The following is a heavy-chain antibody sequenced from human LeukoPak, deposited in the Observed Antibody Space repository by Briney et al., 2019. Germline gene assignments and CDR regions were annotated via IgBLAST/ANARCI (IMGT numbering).Heavy chain of an antibody. CDR1: GFTVSINY. D-gene: IGHD5-18*01. CDR2: IYGGGST. J-gene: IGHJ4*02. CDR3: ASVGRGSIYGYADY. V-gene: IGHV3-66*01. Sequence: PGGSLRLSCAASGFTVSINYMSWVRQAPGKGLEWVSIIYGGGSTYYADSVKGRFTISRDSSKNTLYLQMNSLRAEDTAVYYCASVGRGSIYGYADYWGQGTLVTVSS.